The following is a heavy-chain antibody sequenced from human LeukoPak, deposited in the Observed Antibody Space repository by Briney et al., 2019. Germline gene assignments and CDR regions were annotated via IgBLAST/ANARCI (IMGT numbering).Heavy chain of an antibody. D-gene: IGHD6-13*01. CDR3: ARDNLLTIHGVIAAAGWFDP. CDR2: INPSGGST. CDR1: GYTFTTYY. J-gene: IGHJ5*02. V-gene: IGHV1-46*01. Sequence: GASVKVSCKASGYTFTTYYVHWVRQAPGQGLEWMGIINPSGGSTSYAQKFQGRVTMTRDMSTSTVYMELSSLRSEDTAVYYCARDNLLTIHGVIAAAGWFDPWGQGTLVTVSS.